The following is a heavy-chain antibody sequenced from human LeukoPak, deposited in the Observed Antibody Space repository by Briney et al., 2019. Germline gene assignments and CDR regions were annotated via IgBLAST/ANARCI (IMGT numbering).Heavy chain of an antibody. CDR2: IRYDGTNT. Sequence: GGSLRLSCAASGFTFSSYGMHWVRQAPGKGLEWVAFIRYDGTNTYYADSVKGRFTISRDNSKNTLYLQMNSLRAEDTAVYYCAKGRSGWYPLFDYWGQGTLVTVSS. V-gene: IGHV3-30*02. J-gene: IGHJ4*02. CDR1: GFTFSSYG. D-gene: IGHD6-19*01. CDR3: AKGRSGWYPLFDY.